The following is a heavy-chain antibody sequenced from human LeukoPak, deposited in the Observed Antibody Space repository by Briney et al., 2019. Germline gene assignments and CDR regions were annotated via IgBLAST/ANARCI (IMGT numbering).Heavy chain of an antibody. Sequence: PSETLSLTCSVSGVSISDGLYYWTWLRQHPGKGLEWIGYRYYSGSAKYNPSLKSRLTISVDPSKNQFSLQLRSVTAADTAMYYCATPYCSGISCLDVFNMWGQGTMVTVSS. V-gene: IGHV4-31*03. D-gene: IGHD2-15*01. CDR2: RYYSGSA. CDR3: ATPYCSGISCLDVFNM. J-gene: IGHJ3*02. CDR1: GVSISDGLYY.